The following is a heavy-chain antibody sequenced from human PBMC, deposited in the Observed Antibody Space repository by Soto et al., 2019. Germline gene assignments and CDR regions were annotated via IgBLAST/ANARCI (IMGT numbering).Heavy chain of an antibody. CDR2: INHSGST. CDR1: GGSFNDYY. Sequence: PPETLCLTCAVYGGSFNDYYWSWIRQPPGKGLEWIGEINHSGSTNYNPSLKSRVTISVDMSKNKFSLKMNSMTAADTAVYYCARGRKQFVLAYYHYYVIDFWGQRPTVIGSS. CDR3: ARGRKQFVLAYYHYYVIDF. D-gene: IGHD2-15*01. V-gene: IGHV4-34*01. J-gene: IGHJ6*02.